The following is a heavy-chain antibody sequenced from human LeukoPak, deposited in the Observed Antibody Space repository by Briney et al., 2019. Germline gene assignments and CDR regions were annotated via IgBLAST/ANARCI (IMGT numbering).Heavy chain of an antibody. Sequence: SETLSLTCTVSGGSISSYYWSWIRQPPGKGLEWIGSIYHSGSTYYNPSLKSRVTISVDRSKNQFSLKLSSVTAADTAVYYCARHSGLRSPLGVWGKGTTVTVSS. CDR2: IYHSGST. J-gene: IGHJ6*04. CDR3: ARHSGLRSPLGV. CDR1: GGSISSYY. V-gene: IGHV4-59*08. D-gene: IGHD3-3*01.